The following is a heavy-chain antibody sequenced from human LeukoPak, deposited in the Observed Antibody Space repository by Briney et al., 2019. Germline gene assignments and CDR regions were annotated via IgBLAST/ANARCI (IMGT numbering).Heavy chain of an antibody. CDR3: ARDGYSGTRGAVRN. CDR2: IYYSGST. Sequence: TSETLSLTCTVSGGSISSYYWSWIRQPPGKGLEWIGYIYYSGSTNYNPSLKSRVTISVDTSKNQFSLKLSSVTAADTAVYYCARDGYSGTRGAVRNWGQGTLVTVSS. D-gene: IGHD5-12*01. CDR1: GGSISSYY. V-gene: IGHV4-59*12. J-gene: IGHJ4*02.